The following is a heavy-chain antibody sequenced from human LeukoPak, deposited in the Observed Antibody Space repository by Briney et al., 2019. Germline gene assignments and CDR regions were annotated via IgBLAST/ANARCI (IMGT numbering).Heavy chain of an antibody. CDR3: ARDYYDSSGFY. D-gene: IGHD3-22*01. CDR1: GYSISSGYY. Sequence: SETLSLTCTVSGYSISSGYYWGGIRQPPGKGLEWIGIIYHSGSTYYNPSLKSRVTISVDTSKNQFSLKLSSVTAADTAVYYCARDYYDSSGFYWGQGTLVTVSP. J-gene: IGHJ4*02. CDR2: IYHSGST. V-gene: IGHV4-38-2*02.